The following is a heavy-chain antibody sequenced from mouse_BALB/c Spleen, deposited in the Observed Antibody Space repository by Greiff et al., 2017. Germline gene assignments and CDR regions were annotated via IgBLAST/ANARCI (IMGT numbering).Heavy chain of an antibody. Sequence: EVKLQESGGGLVQPGGSLRLSCATSGFTFTDYYMSWVRQPPGKALEWLGFIRNKANGYTTEYSASVKGRFTISRDNSQSILYLQMNTLRAEDSATYYCARVSYYYGSSYGGYFDVWGAGTTVTVSS. CDR1: GFTFTDYY. J-gene: IGHJ1*01. CDR3: ARVSYYYGSSYGGYFDV. V-gene: IGHV7-3*02. D-gene: IGHD1-1*01. CDR2: IRNKANGYTT.